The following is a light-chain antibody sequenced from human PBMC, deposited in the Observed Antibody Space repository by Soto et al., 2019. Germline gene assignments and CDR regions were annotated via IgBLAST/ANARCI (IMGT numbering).Light chain of an antibody. Sequence: IQMTQSPSSVSASVGDTVTLSCQMSHGVSGLLAWYQQKPGKAPTLLIYTVSNLQSGVPSRFSGSGSGTDFSLTITNLQPEDFATYFCQQGKTFPFTFGPGTKVEVK. CDR3: QQGKTFPFT. J-gene: IGKJ3*01. CDR1: HGVSGL. CDR2: TVS. V-gene: IGKV1-12*01.